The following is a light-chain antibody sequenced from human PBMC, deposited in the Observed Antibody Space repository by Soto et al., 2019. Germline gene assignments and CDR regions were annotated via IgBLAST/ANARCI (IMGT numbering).Light chain of an antibody. CDR3: QQYNSLWT. CDR1: QSISSW. CDR2: DAS. J-gene: IGKJ1*01. V-gene: IGKV1-5*01. Sequence: DIQMTQSPSTLSASVGDRVTITCRASQSISSWLAWYQQKPGKAPKVLIYDASSLESGVPSRFSGSGSGTEFTLSISSLQPDDFATYYCQQYNSLWTFGQGTKV.